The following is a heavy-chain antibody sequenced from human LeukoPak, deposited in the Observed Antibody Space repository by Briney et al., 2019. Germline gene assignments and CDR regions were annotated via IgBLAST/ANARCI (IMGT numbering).Heavy chain of an antibody. D-gene: IGHD2-2*01. CDR2: IYTSGST. CDR3: ASGKAYCSSTSCYLDAFDI. J-gene: IGHJ3*02. CDR1: GGSISSGSYY. V-gene: IGHV4-61*09. Sequence: PSETLSLTCTVSGGSISSGSYYWSWIRQPAGKGLEWIGHIYTSGSTNYNPSLKSRVTISVDTSKNQFSLKLSSVTAADTAVYYCASGKAYCSSTSCYLDAFDIWGQGTMVTVSS.